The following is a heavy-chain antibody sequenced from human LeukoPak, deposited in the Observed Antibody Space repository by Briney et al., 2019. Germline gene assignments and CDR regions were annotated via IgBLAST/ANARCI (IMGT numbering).Heavy chain of an antibody. V-gene: IGHV3-7*01. CDR3: ARGVIVAVAGYYFDY. CDR1: GFTFSSYW. D-gene: IGHD6-19*01. Sequence: PGGSLRLSCAASGFTFSSYWMSWVRQAPGKGLEWVANIKQDGSEKYYVDSVKGRFTISRDNAKNSLYLQMNSLRAEDTAVYYCARGVIVAVAGYYFDYWGQGTLVTVSS. J-gene: IGHJ4*02. CDR2: IKQDGSEK.